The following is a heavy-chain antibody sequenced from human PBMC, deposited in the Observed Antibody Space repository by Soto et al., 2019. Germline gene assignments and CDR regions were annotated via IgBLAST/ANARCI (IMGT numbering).Heavy chain of an antibody. CDR1: GFTFRSYG. J-gene: IGHJ4*02. D-gene: IGHD2-2*01. V-gene: IGHV3-23*01. CDR3: AKEMGSAKPFDY. Sequence: PGGSLRLSCAASGFTFRSYGMGWVRQAPGKGLEWVSAISDGGTDTYYADSVKGRFTISRDNSKNTLYLQMNSLRAEDTALYYCAKEMGSAKPFDYWGQGTLVTVSS. CDR2: ISDGGTDT.